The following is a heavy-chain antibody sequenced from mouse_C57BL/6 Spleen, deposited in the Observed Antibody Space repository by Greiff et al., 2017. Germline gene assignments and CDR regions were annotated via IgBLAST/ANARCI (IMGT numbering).Heavy chain of an antibody. CDR3: ARDYGKDYFDY. CDR1: GFTFSSYA. CDR2: ISDGGSYT. Sequence: EVKLVESGGGLVKPGGSLKLSCAASGFTFSSYAMSWVRQTPEKRLEWVATISDGGSYTYYPDNVKGRFTSSRDNAKNNLYLQRSHLKSEDTAMYYCARDYGKDYFDYWGQGTTLTVSS. V-gene: IGHV5-4*01. J-gene: IGHJ2*01. D-gene: IGHD1-1*01.